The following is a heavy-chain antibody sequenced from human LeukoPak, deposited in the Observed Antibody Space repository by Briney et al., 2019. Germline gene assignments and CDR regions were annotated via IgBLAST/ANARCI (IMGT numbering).Heavy chain of an antibody. Sequence: SETLSLTCTVSGGSISSGDYYWSWIRQPPGKGLEWIGYIYYSGSTYYNPSLKSRVTISVDTSENQFSLKLSSVPAADTAVYYCARSLTIFGVVTDWGQGTLVTVSS. V-gene: IGHV4-30-4*08. D-gene: IGHD3-3*01. CDR1: GGSISSGDYY. CDR3: ARSLTIFGVVTD. CDR2: IYYSGST. J-gene: IGHJ4*02.